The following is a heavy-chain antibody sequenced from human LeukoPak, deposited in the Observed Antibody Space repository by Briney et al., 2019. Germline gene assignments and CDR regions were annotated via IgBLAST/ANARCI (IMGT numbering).Heavy chain of an antibody. D-gene: IGHD6-13*01. CDR3: ARGAIRSWYCYNIPGDFDY. V-gene: IGHV1-18*01. CDR1: GYTFTIYG. CDR2: ISAYNGNT. J-gene: IGHJ4*02. Sequence: ASVTVSCTASGYTFTIYGISWVRQAPGRGLEWMGWISAYNGNTNYAQKLQGRVTMTTDTSTSTAYMELRSLRSDDTAVYYCARGAIRSWYCYNIPGDFDYWGQGTLVTVSS.